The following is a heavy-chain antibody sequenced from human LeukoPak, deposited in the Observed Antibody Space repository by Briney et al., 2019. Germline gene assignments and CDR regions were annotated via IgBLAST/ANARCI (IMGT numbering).Heavy chain of an antibody. CDR2: ISYDGSNK. J-gene: IGHJ4*02. CDR1: RCTFSSYG. Sequence: GGSLRLSCAASRCTFSSYGLHWVRQAPGKGLEWVAVISYDGSNKYYADSVKGRFTISRDNSKNTLYLQMNSLRAEDTAVYYCAKDKSVWWFPSYYFDYWGQGTLVTVSS. V-gene: IGHV3-30*18. D-gene: IGHD2-8*02. CDR3: AKDKSVWWFPSYYFDY.